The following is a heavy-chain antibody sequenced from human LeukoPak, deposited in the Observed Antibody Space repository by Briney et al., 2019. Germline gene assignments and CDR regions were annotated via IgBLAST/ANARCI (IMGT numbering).Heavy chain of an antibody. Sequence: GSLRLSCAASGFTFSSYWMHWVRQGPGKGLVWVSRINTDGSSTSYADAVKGRFTISRDNAKNTLYLQMNSLRVEDTAVYYCARDRIAAAVLDYWGQGTLVTVFS. CDR3: ARDRIAAAVLDY. V-gene: IGHV3-74*01. D-gene: IGHD6-13*01. CDR2: INTDGSST. J-gene: IGHJ4*02. CDR1: GFTFSSYW.